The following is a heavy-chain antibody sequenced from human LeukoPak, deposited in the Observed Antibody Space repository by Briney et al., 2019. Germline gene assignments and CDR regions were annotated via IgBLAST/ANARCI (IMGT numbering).Heavy chain of an antibody. CDR1: GFTFSTYG. V-gene: IGHV3-23*01. CDR2: FSGSVGST. J-gene: IGHJ4*02. CDR3: ARSMVTIPIPGGY. Sequence: GGTLRLSCAASGFTFSTYGMSWVRQAPGKGLEWVSGFSGSVGSTYYADSVKGRFTISRDNAKNTLYLQMNSLRAEDTAVYYCARSMVTIPIPGGYWGQGTLVTVSS. D-gene: IGHD2-2*02.